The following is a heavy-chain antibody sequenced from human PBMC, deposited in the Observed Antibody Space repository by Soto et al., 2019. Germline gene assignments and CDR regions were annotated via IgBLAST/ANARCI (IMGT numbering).Heavy chain of an antibody. CDR3: ARSQVGRPLDV. D-gene: IGHD1-26*01. CDR1: RYTFTNFY. CDR2: INPSGGST. J-gene: IGHJ6*02. Sequence: ASVKVSCKASRYTFTNFYIHWLRQSPGQGLKLMRIINPSGGSTTYPKKFQGRVTMTRDTSTSTVHMELITLRSEDTAVYYCARSQVGRPLDVWGPGTTVTVYS. V-gene: IGHV1-46*01.